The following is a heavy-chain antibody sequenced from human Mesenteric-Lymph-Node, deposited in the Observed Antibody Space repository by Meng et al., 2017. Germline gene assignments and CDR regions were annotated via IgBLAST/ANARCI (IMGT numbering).Heavy chain of an antibody. J-gene: IGHJ4*02. D-gene: IGHD5-24*01. Sequence: HVTLQGSRPGLVKPSHTLSLPCTVSGGSISSGGYYWSWIRQHPGKGLELIGYIYYSRSTYYNPSLKSRVTISVDTSKNQFSLKLSSVTAADTAVYYCARGPSRWLQFSFDYWGQGTLVTVSS. CDR2: IYYSRST. CDR1: GGSISSGGYY. V-gene: IGHV4-31*03. CDR3: ARGPSRWLQFSFDY.